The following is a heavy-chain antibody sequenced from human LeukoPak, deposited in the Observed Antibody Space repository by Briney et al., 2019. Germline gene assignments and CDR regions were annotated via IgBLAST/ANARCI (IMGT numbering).Heavy chain of an antibody. CDR2: INLSGST. CDR3: ARGSSDYYDSSGRDAFDI. D-gene: IGHD3-22*01. Sequence: SETLSLTCAVSGGSISSSNWWSWVRQPPGKGLEWIGEINLSGSTNYNPSLKSRVTISVDTSKNQFSLKLSSVTAADTAVYYCARGSSDYYDSSGRDAFDIWGQGTMVTVSS. V-gene: IGHV4-4*02. CDR1: GGSISSSNW. J-gene: IGHJ3*02.